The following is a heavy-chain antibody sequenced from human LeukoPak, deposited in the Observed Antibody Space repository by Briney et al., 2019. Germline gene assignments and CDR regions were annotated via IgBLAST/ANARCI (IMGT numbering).Heavy chain of an antibody. D-gene: IGHD3-10*01. CDR3: ARDLYGSGST. CDR2: IYYSGST. CDR1: GGSISSDY. V-gene: IGHV4-59*01. Sequence: SETLSLTCTVTGGSISSDYWSWIRQPPGKGLEWIGYIYYSGSTNYNPSLKSRVTISVDTSKNQFSLKLSSVTAADTAVYYCARDLYGSGSTWGQGTLVTVSS. J-gene: IGHJ5*02.